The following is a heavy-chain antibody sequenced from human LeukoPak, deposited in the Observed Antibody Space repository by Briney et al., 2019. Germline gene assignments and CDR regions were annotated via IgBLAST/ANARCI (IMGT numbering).Heavy chain of an antibody. CDR1: GFTFSSYG. CDR2: IRYDGSNK. Sequence: PGGSLRLSCAASGFTFSSYGMHWVRQAPGKGLEWVAFIRYDGSNKYYADSVKGRFTISRDNSKNTLYLQMNSLRAEDTAVYYCAKAATVVDYYYYYGMDVWGQGTTVTVSS. CDR3: AKAATVVDYYYYYGMDV. J-gene: IGHJ6*02. V-gene: IGHV3-30*02. D-gene: IGHD4-23*01.